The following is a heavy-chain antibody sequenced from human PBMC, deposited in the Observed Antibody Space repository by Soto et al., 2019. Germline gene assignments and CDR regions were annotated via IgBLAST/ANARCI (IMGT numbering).Heavy chain of an antibody. CDR3: ARAPPGPAPRWGV. V-gene: IGHV4-30-2*01. Sequence: KSSETLSLTCTVSNGSISSGGYSWSWIRQTPGKGLEWIGYIYPTGKTYYNPSLKNRATLSIDTSQNQFSLQLTSVTAADTAVYYCARAPPGPAPRWGVWGHGTTVTVSS. D-gene: IGHD3-16*01. CDR1: NGSISSGGYS. CDR2: IYPTGKT. J-gene: IGHJ6*02.